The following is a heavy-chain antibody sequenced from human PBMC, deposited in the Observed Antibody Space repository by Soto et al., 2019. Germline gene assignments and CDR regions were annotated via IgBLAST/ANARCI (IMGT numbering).Heavy chain of an antibody. CDR1: GFTFSYYY. CDR2: ISSSSSYT. CDR3: ARGVATGGMDV. D-gene: IGHD5-12*01. Sequence: GGSLRLSCAASGFTFSYYYMSWIRQAPGKGLEWVSYISSSSSYTNYADSVKGRFTISRDNAKNSLYLQMNSLRAEDTAVYYCARGVATGGMDVWGQGTTVTVSS. J-gene: IGHJ6*02. V-gene: IGHV3-11*06.